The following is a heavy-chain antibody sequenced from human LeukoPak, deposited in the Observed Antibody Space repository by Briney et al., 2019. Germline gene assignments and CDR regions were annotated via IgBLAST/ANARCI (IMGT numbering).Heavy chain of an antibody. CDR2: VNHSGTT. V-gene: IGHV4-34*01. CDR1: GGSFSGYF. D-gene: IGHD5-18*01. CDR3: ASVKGYSFGYGYFDS. Sequence: SETLSLTCAVYGGSFSGYFWNWVRQPPGKGLEWIGEVNHSGTTNYNPSLKSRVTISLDTSRNQFSLKLSSVTAADTAVYYCASVKGYSFGYGYFDSWGQGTLVTVSS. J-gene: IGHJ4*02.